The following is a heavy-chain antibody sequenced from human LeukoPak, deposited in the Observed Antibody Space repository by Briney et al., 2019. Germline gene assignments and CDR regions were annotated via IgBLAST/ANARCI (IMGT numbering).Heavy chain of an antibody. J-gene: IGHJ4*02. V-gene: IGHV1-18*01. CDR2: ISAYNGNT. Sequence: ASVKVSCKASGYTFTSYDINWVRQAPGQGLEWMGWISAYNGNTNYAQKLQGRVTMTTDTSTSTAYMELRSLRSDDTAVYYCARIRYSSGWDALDYWGQGTLVTVSS. CDR3: ARIRYSSGWDALDY. D-gene: IGHD6-19*01. CDR1: GYTFTSYD.